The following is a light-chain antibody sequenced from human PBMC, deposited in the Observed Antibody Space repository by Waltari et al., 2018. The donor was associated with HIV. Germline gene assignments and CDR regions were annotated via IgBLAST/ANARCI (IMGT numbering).Light chain of an antibody. CDR3: CSYAGSSPLV. CDR1: SSDVGRYTL. J-gene: IGLJ1*01. CDR2: EVS. V-gene: IGLV2-23*02. Sequence: QSALTQPPSVSASPVQSITISSTGTSSDVGRYTLVSWYQKHPGKPPKFMIYEVSTRPSGVSIRFSGCKSSNTAYLTISGLQAEDDADYDCCSYAGSSPLVFGTGTKVTVL.